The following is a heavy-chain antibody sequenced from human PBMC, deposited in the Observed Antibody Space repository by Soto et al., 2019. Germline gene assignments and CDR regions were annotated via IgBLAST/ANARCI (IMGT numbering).Heavy chain of an antibody. J-gene: IGHJ3*02. V-gene: IGHV3-72*01. Sequence: EVQLVESGGGRVQPGGSLRLSCAASGFMFSDHYMDWVRQAPQKGLEWVGRVRNKANTYTTEYAASVKGRFTISRDDSKNSLYLQMRSLKTEDTAMYYCGGWDGRVGSCYSRAFDMWGQGAMVTVSS. CDR3: GGWDGRVGSCYSRAFDM. D-gene: IGHD2-15*01. CDR1: GFMFSDHY. CDR2: VRNKANTYTT.